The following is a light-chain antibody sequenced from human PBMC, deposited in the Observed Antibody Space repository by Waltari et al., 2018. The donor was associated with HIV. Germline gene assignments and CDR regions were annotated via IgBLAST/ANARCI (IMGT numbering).Light chain of an antibody. V-gene: IGKV3-11*01. CDR1: QSVSSY. CDR3: QQRSNWPPLT. J-gene: IGKJ4*01. Sequence: ELVLTQSPATLSLSPGERATLSCRASQSVSSYLAWYQQKPGQAPRLLIYDASNRATGIPARFSGSGSGTDFTLTISSLEPEDFAVYYCQQRSNWPPLTFGGGTKVEIK. CDR2: DAS.